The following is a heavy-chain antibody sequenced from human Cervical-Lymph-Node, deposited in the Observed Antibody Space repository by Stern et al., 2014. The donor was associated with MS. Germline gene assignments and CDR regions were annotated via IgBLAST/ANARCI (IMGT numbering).Heavy chain of an antibody. CDR1: GFTFSSYS. D-gene: IGHD4-23*01. V-gene: IGHV3-21*01. J-gene: IGHJ4*02. CDR3: ARGRGGNYRYYFDY. CDR2: ISSGGSNI. Sequence: EVQLLESGGGLVKPGGSLRLSCAASGFTFSSYSMNWVRQAPGKGLEWVASISSGGSNIYYADSLKGRFTIYRDNAKNSLYLQMNSLRAEDTAVYYCARGRGGNYRYYFDYWGQGTLVTVSS.